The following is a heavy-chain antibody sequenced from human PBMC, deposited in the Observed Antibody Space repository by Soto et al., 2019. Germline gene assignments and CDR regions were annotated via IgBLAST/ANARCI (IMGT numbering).Heavy chain of an antibody. D-gene: IGHD5-18*01. V-gene: IGHV2-5*02. Sequence: QITLKESGPTRVKPTQTLALTCTFSGFSLTTSGVGVGWIRKTPGKALEWLAVIYWDDDKRYNPSLKNRLTSTKDTSKNQVVVIMADMDPVDTATYFCAHRGYMYGNWDHGYFDYWGQGTLVTVSS. CDR3: AHRGYMYGNWDHGYFDY. J-gene: IGHJ4*02. CDR1: GFSLTTSGVG. CDR2: IYWDDDK.